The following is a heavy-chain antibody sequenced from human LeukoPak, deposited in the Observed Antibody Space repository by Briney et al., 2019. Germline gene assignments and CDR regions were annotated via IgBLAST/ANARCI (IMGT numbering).Heavy chain of an antibody. Sequence: GRSLRLSCAASGFTFDDYAMHWVRQAPGKGLEWVSSISSSSSYIYYADSVKGRFTISRDNAKNSLYLQMNSLRAEDTAVYYCAKDGGPTILWFGEATNGAFDIWGQGTMVTVSS. CDR3: AKDGGPTILWFGEATNGAFDI. J-gene: IGHJ3*02. CDR1: GFTFDDYA. V-gene: IGHV3-21*01. CDR2: ISSSSSYI. D-gene: IGHD3-10*01.